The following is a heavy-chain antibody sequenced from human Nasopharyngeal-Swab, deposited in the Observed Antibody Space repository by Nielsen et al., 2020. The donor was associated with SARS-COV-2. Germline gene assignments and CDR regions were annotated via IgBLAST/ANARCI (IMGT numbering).Heavy chain of an antibody. Sequence: WIRQPPGKGLEWVSSVSGRDSTYYADSVKGRFTISRDISKNTLYLQMNSLRAEDTAAYYCAKDRNSAYYYYYMDVWGKGTTVTVSS. J-gene: IGHJ6*03. CDR3: AKDRNSAYYYYYMDV. V-gene: IGHV3-23*01. D-gene: IGHD1-26*01. CDR2: VSGRDST.